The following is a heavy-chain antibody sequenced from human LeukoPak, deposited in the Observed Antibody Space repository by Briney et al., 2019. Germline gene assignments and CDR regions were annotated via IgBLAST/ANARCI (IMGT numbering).Heavy chain of an antibody. CDR1: GGSISSNSYY. CDR2: IYYSGST. D-gene: IGHD3-10*01. J-gene: IGHJ4*02. CDR3: ASSSWFGELSHASDY. Sequence: SETLSLTCAVSGGSISSNSYYWGWIRQPPGKGLEWIGSIYYSGSTYYNPSLKSRVTISVDTSKNQFSLKLSSVTAADTAVYYCASSSWFGELSHASDYWGQGTLVTVSS. V-gene: IGHV4-39*01.